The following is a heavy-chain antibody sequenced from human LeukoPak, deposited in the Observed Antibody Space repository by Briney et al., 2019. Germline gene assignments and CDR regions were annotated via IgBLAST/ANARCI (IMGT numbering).Heavy chain of an antibody. D-gene: IGHD2-2*01. J-gene: IGHJ4*02. V-gene: IGHV4-4*07. CDR1: GGSISSYY. CDR3: ARGDPVVVPAANDY. Sequence: SETLSLTCTVSGGSISSYYWSWIRRPAGKGLEWIGRIYTSGSTNYNPSLKSRVTTSVDTSKNQFSLKLSSVTAADTAVYYCARGDPVVVPAANDYWGQGTLVTVSS. CDR2: IYTSGST.